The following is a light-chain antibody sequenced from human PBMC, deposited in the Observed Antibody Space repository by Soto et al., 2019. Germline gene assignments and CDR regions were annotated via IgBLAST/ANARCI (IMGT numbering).Light chain of an antibody. CDR3: QSYDSSLSGVV. J-gene: IGLJ2*01. Sequence: QSVLTQPPSESGAPGQRVTISCTGSSSNIGTRYDVHWYQQLPGTAPKLLIYTNNNRPPGVPDRFSGSKSGTSASLAITGLQAEDEADYYCQSYDSSLSGVVFGGGTKLTVL. CDR1: SSNIGTRYD. CDR2: TNN. V-gene: IGLV1-40*01.